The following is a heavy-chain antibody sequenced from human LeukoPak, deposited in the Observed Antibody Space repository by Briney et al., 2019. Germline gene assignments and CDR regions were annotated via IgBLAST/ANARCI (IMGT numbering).Heavy chain of an antibody. V-gene: IGHV3-33*01. CDR1: GFTFSNYG. CDR2: IWYGGSNK. J-gene: IGHJ4*02. D-gene: IGHD5-18*01. CDR3: ARDSDTAMVMSYFDY. Sequence: GGSLRLSCAPSGFTFSNYGMHWVRQAPGKGLEWVAVIWYGGSNKYYADSVKGRFTIPRDNSKNTLYLQMNSLRAENTAVYYCARDSDTAMVMSYFDYWGQGTLVTVSS.